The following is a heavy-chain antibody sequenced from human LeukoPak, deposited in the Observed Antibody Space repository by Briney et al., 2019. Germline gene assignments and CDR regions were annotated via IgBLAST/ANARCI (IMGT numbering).Heavy chain of an antibody. J-gene: IGHJ4*02. V-gene: IGHV3-30*03. CDR3: ARSPGIQLWPDDY. Sequence: PGGSLRLSCAASGFTFSSYGIHWVRQAPGKGLEWVAVISYDGSNKYYADSVKGRFTISRDNSKNTLYLQMNSLRVEDTAVYYCARSPGIQLWPDDYWGQGALVTVSS. D-gene: IGHD5-18*01. CDR1: GFTFSSYG. CDR2: ISYDGSNK.